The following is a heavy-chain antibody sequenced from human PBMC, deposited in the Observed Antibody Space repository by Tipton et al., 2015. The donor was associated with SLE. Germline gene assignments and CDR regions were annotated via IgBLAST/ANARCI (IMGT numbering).Heavy chain of an antibody. CDR3: AGDSGEIAFDI. CDR2: IYYSGAT. V-gene: IGHV4-4*08. J-gene: IGHJ3*02. D-gene: IGHD3-10*01. Sequence: TLSLTCTVSGDSITSDYWTWIRQPPGKGLEWIGHIYYSGATDYNPSLKSRVTISLDTSKSQFSLKMTSVTAADTAVYYCAGDSGEIAFDIWGQGTMVTVSS. CDR1: GDSITSDY.